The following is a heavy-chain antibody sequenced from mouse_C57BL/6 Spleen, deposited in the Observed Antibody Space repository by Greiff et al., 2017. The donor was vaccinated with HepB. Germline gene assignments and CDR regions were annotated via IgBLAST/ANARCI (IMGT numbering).Heavy chain of an antibody. J-gene: IGHJ2*01. V-gene: IGHV1-64*01. CDR3: ARSPNYCFDY. CDR1: GYTFTRYW. D-gene: IGHD4-1*01. CDR2: IHPNSGST. Sequence: QVQLQQPGAELVKPGASVKLSCKASGYTFTRYWMHWVKQRPGQGLEWIGMIHPNSGSTNYNEKFKSKATLTVDKSYSTAYMQLSSLTSDESAVYYCARSPNYCFDYWGQGTTLTVSS.